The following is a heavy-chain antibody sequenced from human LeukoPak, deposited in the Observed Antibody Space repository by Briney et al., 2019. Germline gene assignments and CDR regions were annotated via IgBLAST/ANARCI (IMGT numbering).Heavy chain of an antibody. CDR2: VYNSGGI. CDR1: GSSVSSGTYY. Sequence: PSETLSLTCTVSGSSVSSGTYYWSWIRQPPGKGLEWIGTVYNSGGINYNPSLKSRVTMSVDTSKNQFSLRLNSVTAADTAVYYCARDTPYISSWYNFDCWGQGTLVTVSS. J-gene: IGHJ4*02. V-gene: IGHV4-61*01. CDR3: ARDTPYISSWYNFDC. D-gene: IGHD6-13*01.